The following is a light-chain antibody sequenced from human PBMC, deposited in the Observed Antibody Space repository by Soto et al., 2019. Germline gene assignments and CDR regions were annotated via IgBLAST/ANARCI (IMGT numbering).Light chain of an antibody. Sequence: EIVLAQSPGTLSLSPGERATLSCRASQSVSSSYLAWYQLKPGQPPRLLIYVACSRATGIPDRFSGSGSGAYFTLISSRLAPEDLAVYYCQQYGNLYTFGQGTKLEIK. CDR3: QQYGNLYT. CDR2: VAC. CDR1: QSVSSSY. V-gene: IGKV3-20*01. J-gene: IGKJ2*01.